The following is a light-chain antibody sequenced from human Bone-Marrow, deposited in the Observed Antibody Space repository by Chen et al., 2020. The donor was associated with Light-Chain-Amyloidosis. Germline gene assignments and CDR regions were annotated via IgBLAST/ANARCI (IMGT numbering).Light chain of an antibody. CDR2: SAS. J-gene: IGKJ1*01. CDR1: QTVTNY. CDR3: QQRSTWWT. V-gene: IGKV3-11*01. Sequence: IVLTQSPATLSLSPGERDTLSCRARQTVTNYLVWYQQKPGQAPRHLIHSASYMATDIPARFSGSESGTDFTLTISSLEPEDFAVYYCQQRSTWWTFGQGTRVDIK.